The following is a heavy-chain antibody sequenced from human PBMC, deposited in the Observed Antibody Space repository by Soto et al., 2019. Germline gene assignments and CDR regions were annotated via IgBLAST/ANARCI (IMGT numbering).Heavy chain of an antibody. J-gene: IGHJ6*02. D-gene: IGHD7-27*01. Sequence: GASVKVSCKASGGTFSSYAISWVRPAPGQGLEWMGGIIPIFGTANYAQKFQGRVTITADESTSTAYMELSSLRSEDTAVYYCARGTGDSLTELYYYYVMDVWGQGTTVTVSS. CDR2: IIPIFGTA. V-gene: IGHV1-69*13. CDR3: ARGTGDSLTELYYYYVMDV. CDR1: GGTFSSYA.